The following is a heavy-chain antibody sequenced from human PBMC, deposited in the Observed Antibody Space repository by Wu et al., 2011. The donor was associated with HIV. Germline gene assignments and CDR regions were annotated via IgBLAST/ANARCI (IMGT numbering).Heavy chain of an antibody. V-gene: IGHV1-2*02. D-gene: IGHD1-14*01. Sequence: YAQKVQGRVTMTRDTSISTVYMELSRLRSDDTAVYYCARDGDHRMGHAFDIWGQGTMVTVSS. J-gene: IGHJ3*02. CDR3: ARDGDHRMGHAFDI.